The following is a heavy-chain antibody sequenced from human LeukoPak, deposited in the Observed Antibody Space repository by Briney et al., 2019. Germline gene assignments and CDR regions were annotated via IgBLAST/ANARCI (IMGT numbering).Heavy chain of an antibody. CDR3: ARQYGDNSGSLDH. CDR1: GYTFFTYG. D-gene: IGHD4-23*01. J-gene: IGHJ4*02. CDR2: ISTYNGNT. Sequence: ASVKVSCKASGYTFFTYGVTWVRQPPGHGLEWMGWISTYNGNTIAQKFQGRVTLTTDTSTSTAYMELRSLRSDDTAVYYCARQYGDNSGSLDHWGQGTLVTVSS. V-gene: IGHV1-18*01.